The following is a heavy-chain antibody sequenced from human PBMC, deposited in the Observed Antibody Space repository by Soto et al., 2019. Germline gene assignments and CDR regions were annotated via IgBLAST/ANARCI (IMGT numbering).Heavy chain of an antibody. J-gene: IGHJ4*02. D-gene: IGHD3-16*01. CDR3: AIWGRDEPSYRRGDY. V-gene: IGHV3-48*01. CDR1: GFSFSTYS. Sequence: EVQLVESGGGLVQSGESLRLSCAASGFSFSTYSMNWVRQAPGKGLEWVSYISSSSRTMYYADSVKGRFTISRDDARNSLYLQMNGLRAEETAGYYCAIWGRDEPSYRRGDYWGQGTLVTSPQ. CDR2: ISSSSRTM.